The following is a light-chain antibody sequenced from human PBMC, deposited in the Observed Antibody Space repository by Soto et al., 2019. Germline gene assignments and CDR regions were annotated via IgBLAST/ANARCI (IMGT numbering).Light chain of an antibody. V-gene: IGKV3-11*01. CDR1: QSISTW. Sequence: IQSPSTVSASVGDRFTITCRASQSISTWLAWYQQKPGQAPRLLIYDASYRATGILATFSGSGSGTDFTLTISSPEPEDFAVYYCQQRSDWPSFGQGTRLEIK. J-gene: IGKJ5*01. CDR2: DAS. CDR3: QQRSDWPS.